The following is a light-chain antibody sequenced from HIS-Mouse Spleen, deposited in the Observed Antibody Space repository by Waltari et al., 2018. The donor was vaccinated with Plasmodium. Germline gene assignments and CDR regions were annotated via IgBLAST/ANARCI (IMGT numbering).Light chain of an antibody. CDR3: SSYTSSSTWV. J-gene: IGLJ3*02. V-gene: IGLV2-14*01. Sequence: QSALTQPAPVSGSPGQPLISCTGTTSDVGGYNYFSWYQQHPGKAPKHMIYEVSNRPSGVSNRFSGSKSGNTASLTISGLQAEDEADYYCSSYTSSSTWVFGGGTKLTVL. CDR2: EVS. CDR1: TSDVGGYNY.